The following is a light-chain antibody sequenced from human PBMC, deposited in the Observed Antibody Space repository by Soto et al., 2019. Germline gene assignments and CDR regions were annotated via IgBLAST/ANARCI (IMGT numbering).Light chain of an antibody. CDR1: QSVLYSSNNKNY. CDR3: QQYYSTPRT. CDR2: WAS. J-gene: IGKJ4*01. V-gene: IGKV4-1*01. Sequence: DIVMTQSPDSLAVSLGERATINCKSSQSVLYSSNNKNYLAWYQQKPGQPPKLLIYWASTRESGVPDRFSGSGSGTDFTLTISSPQAEDVAVYYCQQYYSTPRTFGGGTKV.